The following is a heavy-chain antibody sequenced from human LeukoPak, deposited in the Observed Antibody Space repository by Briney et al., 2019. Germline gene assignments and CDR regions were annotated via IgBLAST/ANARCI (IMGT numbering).Heavy chain of an antibody. Sequence: PSETLSLTCTVSGGSISSYYWSWIRQPPGKGLEWIGYVYNSGSTNYNPSLKSRVTISVDTSKNQFSLKLSSVTAADTAVYYCARSLSGVTRAFDYWGQGTLVTVSS. D-gene: IGHD4-11*01. CDR2: VYNSGST. CDR1: GGSISSYY. CDR3: ARSLSGVTRAFDY. J-gene: IGHJ4*02. V-gene: IGHV4-59*08.